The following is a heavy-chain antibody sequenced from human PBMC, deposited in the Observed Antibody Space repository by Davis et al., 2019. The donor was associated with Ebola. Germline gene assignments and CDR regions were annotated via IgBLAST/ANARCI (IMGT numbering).Heavy chain of an antibody. J-gene: IGHJ4*02. CDR1: GFTFSSYA. D-gene: IGHD5-24*01. CDR3: ARGRWLHLGPIFDY. Sequence: GGSLRLSCAASGFTFSSYAMTWVRQAPGKGLEWVSAISGSGGSTYYADSVKGRFTISRHNSKNTLYLQMNSLRAEDTAVYYCARGRWLHLGPIFDYWGQGTLVTVSS. CDR2: ISGSGGST. V-gene: IGHV3-23*01.